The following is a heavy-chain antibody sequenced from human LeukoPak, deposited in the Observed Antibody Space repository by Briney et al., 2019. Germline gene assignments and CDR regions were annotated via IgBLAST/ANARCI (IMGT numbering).Heavy chain of an antibody. V-gene: IGHV4-39*07. Sequence: SETLSLTCTVSGGSISSSSYYWGWIRQPPGKGLEWIGSIYYSGSTYYNPSLKSRVTISVDTSKNQFSLKLSSVTAADTAVYYCAREGSGSYYAFDIWGQGTMVTVSS. D-gene: IGHD3-10*01. CDR1: GGSISSSSYY. CDR3: AREGSGSYYAFDI. CDR2: IYYSGST. J-gene: IGHJ3*02.